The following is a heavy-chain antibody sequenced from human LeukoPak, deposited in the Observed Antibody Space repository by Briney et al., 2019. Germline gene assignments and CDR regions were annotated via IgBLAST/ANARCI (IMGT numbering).Heavy chain of an antibody. J-gene: IGHJ6*02. Sequence: GGSLRLSCAASGFTFSSHAMHWVRQAPGKGLEWVAVISYDGSNKYYADSVKGRFTISRDNAKNSLYLQMNSLRAEDTAVYYCARDGEYYYYGMDVWGQGTTVTVSS. CDR3: ARDGEYYYYGMDV. D-gene: IGHD3-10*01. CDR1: GFTFSSHA. CDR2: ISYDGSNK. V-gene: IGHV3-30-3*01.